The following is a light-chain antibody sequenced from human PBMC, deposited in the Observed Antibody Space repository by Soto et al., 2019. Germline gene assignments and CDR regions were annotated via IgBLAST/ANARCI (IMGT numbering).Light chain of an antibody. J-gene: IGKJ1*01. CDR3: QQYNSYSEA. CDR1: HDSSNY. V-gene: IGKV1-5*03. Sequence: DIQMTQSPSSLSASVGDRVTITCQASHDSSNYLNWYQQKPGKAPKLLIYKASTLKSGVPSRFSGSGSGTEFTLTISSLQPDDFATYYCQQYNSYSEAFGQGTKVDIK. CDR2: KAS.